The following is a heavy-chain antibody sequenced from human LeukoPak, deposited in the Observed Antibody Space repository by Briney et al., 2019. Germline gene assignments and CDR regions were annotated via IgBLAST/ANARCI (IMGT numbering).Heavy chain of an antibody. CDR2: IYYSGST. V-gene: IGHV4-61*01. Sequence: SETLSLTCTVSGGSVSSNTYYWSWIRQPPGKGLEWIGYIYYSGSTNYNPSLKSRVTISVDTSKNQFSLKLSSVTAADTAVYYCARSESSEYFDYWGQGTLVTVSS. D-gene: IGHD1-26*01. CDR1: GGSVSSNTYY. J-gene: IGHJ4*02. CDR3: ARSESSEYFDY.